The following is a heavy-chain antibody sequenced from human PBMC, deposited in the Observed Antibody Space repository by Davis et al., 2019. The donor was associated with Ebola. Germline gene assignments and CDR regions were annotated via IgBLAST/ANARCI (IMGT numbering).Heavy chain of an antibody. D-gene: IGHD1-20*01. CDR2: IYHSGST. J-gene: IGHJ3*02. V-gene: IGHV4-30-2*01. CDR3: ARHLTGNRAFDI. CDR1: GAPISSSDYS. Sequence: PSETLSLTCAVSGAPISSSDYSWSWIRQPPGKGLEWIGYIYHSGSTYYNPSLKSRVTISIERSKNQFSLKLSSVTAADTAVYFCARHLTGNRAFDIWGQGTMLNVSS.